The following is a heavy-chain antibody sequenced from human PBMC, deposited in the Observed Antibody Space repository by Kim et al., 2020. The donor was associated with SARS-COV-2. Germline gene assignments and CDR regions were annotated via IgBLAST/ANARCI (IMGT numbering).Heavy chain of an antibody. J-gene: IGHJ4*02. CDR3: ARVLSGVLLTHLSIDY. Sequence: ASVKVSCKASGYSFTTYSINWVRQAPGQGLEWVGWISPYNGNTNYAQKLQGRVTVTTDTSTSTAYMELRSLRSDDTAVYYCARVLSGVLLTHLSIDYWAQGSLLTVSS. D-gene: IGHD3-16*01. CDR2: ISPYNGNT. V-gene: IGHV1-18*01. CDR1: GYSFTTYS.